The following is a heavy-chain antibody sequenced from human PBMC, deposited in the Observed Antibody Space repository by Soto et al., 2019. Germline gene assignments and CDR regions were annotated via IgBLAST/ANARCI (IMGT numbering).Heavy chain of an antibody. CDR3: ARDDGGAFDI. CDR2: IYYSGST. CDR1: GGSISSYY. J-gene: IGHJ3*02. Sequence: NPSETLSLTCTVSGGSISSYYWSWIRQPPGKGLEWIGYIYYSGSTNYNPSLKSRVTISVDTSKNQFSLKLSSVTAADTAVYYCARDDGGAFDIWGQGTMVT. D-gene: IGHD4-17*01. V-gene: IGHV4-59*01.